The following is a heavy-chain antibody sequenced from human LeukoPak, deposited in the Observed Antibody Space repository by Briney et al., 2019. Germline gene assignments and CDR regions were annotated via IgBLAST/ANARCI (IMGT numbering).Heavy chain of an antibody. CDR1: GFTFSSYW. CDR3: AKGKYEYDILTGYYTIYYYYGMDV. Sequence: GGSLRLSCAASGFTFSSYWMHWVRQAPGKGLVWVSRITGDGSRTIYADSVKGRFTISRDNAKNTLFLQMNSLRAEDTAVYYCAKGKYEYDILTGYYTIYYYYGMDVWGQGTTVTVSS. J-gene: IGHJ6*02. D-gene: IGHD3-9*01. CDR2: ITGDGSRT. V-gene: IGHV3-74*01.